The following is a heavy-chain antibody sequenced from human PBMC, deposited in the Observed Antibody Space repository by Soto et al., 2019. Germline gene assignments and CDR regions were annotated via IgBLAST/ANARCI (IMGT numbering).Heavy chain of an antibody. Sequence: PGGSLRLSCAASGFTFSDYGMHWFRQAPGEGLQWVAVIWFDGSNEHYADSVKGRFTISRDNSKNTLYLQMYSLRAGDTAVYYCARGSLYCSSTSCSYGMDVWGQGTTVTVSS. CDR1: GFTFSDYG. CDR3: ARGSLYCSSTSCSYGMDV. CDR2: IWFDGSNE. J-gene: IGHJ6*02. D-gene: IGHD2-15*01. V-gene: IGHV3-33*01.